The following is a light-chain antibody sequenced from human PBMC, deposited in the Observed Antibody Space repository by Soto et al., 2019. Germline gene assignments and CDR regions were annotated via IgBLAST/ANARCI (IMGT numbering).Light chain of an antibody. CDR2: GAS. CDR3: QQYNNWAWT. V-gene: IGKV3-15*01. J-gene: IGKJ1*01. CDR1: QSVSSN. Sequence: EIVMTQSPATLSVSPGERATLSCRASQSVSSNLAWYQQKPGQAPRLLIYGASTRATGIPARFSGSGSGTEFTLTISSLQSEDFAVYYCQQYNNWAWTFGQGIKVEIK.